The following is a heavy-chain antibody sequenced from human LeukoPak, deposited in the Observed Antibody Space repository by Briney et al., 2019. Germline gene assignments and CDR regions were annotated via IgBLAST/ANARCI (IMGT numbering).Heavy chain of an antibody. CDR2: IIPIFGTA. D-gene: IGHD2-15*01. CDR1: GGTFSSYA. V-gene: IGHV1-69*06. CDR3: ARGNNAYCSGGSCYPN. Sequence: SVKVSCKASGGTFSSYAISWVRQAPGQGLEWMGGIIPIFGTANYAQKFQGRVTITGDKSTSTAYMELSSLRSEDTAVYYCARGNNAYCSGGSCYPNWGQGTLVTVSS. J-gene: IGHJ4*02.